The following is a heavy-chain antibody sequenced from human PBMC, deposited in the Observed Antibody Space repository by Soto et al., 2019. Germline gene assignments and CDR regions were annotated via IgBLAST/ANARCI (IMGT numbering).Heavy chain of an antibody. CDR3: ARARLISGSYYDS. CDR1: GGSFSGYY. CDR2: INHSGST. D-gene: IGHD1-26*01. Sequence: SETLSLTCAVYGGSFSGYYWSWIRQPPGKGLEWIGEINHSGSTNYNPSLKSRVTISVDTSKNQFSLKLSSVTAADTAVYYCARARLISGSYYDSWGQGTLVTVSS. J-gene: IGHJ4*02. V-gene: IGHV4-34*01.